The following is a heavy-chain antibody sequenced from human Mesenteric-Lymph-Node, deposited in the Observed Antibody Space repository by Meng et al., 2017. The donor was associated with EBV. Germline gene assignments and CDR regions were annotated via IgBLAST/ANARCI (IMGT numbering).Heavy chain of an antibody. CDR2: IFNSGST. J-gene: IGHJ5*02. V-gene: IGHV4-61*01. CDR1: GDSVSSTRCY. CDR3: ARVSGPYYSPWFDP. D-gene: IGHD2/OR15-2a*01. Sequence: QVQVQESGPGLVKPSEPLSLTCTVSGDSVSSTRCYWSWIRQPPGRGLEWIGYIFNSGSTNYNPSLRSRATISVDTSRNQFSLTLNSVTAADTAVYYCARVSGPYYSPWFDPWGQGSLVTVSS.